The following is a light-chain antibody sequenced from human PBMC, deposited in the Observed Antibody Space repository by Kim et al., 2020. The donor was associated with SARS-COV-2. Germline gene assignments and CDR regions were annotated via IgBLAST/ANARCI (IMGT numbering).Light chain of an antibody. V-gene: IGKV1-5*03. CDR3: QQYNSYGYT. Sequence: ASVGARVTITCRASQSISSWLAWYQQKPGKAPKLLIYKASSLESGVPSRFSGSGSGTEFTLTISSLQPDDFATYYCQQYNSYGYTFGQGTKLEI. CDR1: QSISSW. CDR2: KAS. J-gene: IGKJ2*01.